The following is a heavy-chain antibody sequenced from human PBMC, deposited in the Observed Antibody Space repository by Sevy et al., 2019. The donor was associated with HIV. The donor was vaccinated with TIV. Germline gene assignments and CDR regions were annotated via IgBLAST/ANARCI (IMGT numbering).Heavy chain of an antibody. J-gene: IGHJ6*02. CDR3: ATLDFWSDHPFYGTDV. CDR1: RYSLSEIS. V-gene: IGHV1-24*01. D-gene: IGHD3-3*01. CDR2: FDPEDGET. Sequence: ASVKVSCKVSRYSLSEISMHWVRQAPGKGLEWMGGFDPEDGETIYAQKFQGRVTMTEDTSTDTAYMELRRLTSEDTAVYCSATLDFWSDHPFYGTDVWGQGTTVTVSS.